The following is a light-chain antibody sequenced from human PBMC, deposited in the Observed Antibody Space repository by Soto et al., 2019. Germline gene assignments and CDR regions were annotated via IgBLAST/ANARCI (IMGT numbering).Light chain of an antibody. J-gene: IGKJ5*01. V-gene: IGKV1-27*01. CDR2: SAS. CDR3: QKFITAPLT. CDR1: QDVSVY. Sequence: DIQMTQSPSSLSASVGDRVTITCRASQDVSVYLAWYQQKPGKVPKLLIYSASTLQSGVPSRFSGSGSGTDFTLSISRLQPEAVATYYCQKFITAPLTFGQSTRLEI.